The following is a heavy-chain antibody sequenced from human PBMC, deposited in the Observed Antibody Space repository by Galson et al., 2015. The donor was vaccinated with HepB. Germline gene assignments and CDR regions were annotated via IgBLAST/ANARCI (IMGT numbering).Heavy chain of an antibody. J-gene: IGHJ5*02. CDR2: INHGGST. V-gene: IGHV4-34*01. CDR3: ARGSRAVFGVWRRPALRKNWFDP. CDR1: GGSFSGYY. D-gene: IGHD3-3*01. Sequence: LSLTCAVYGGSFSGYYWSWIRQPPGKGLEWIGEINHGGSTNYNPSLKSRVTISVDTSKNQFSLKLSSVTAADTAVYYCARGSRAVFGVWRRPALRKNWFDPWGQGTLVTVSS.